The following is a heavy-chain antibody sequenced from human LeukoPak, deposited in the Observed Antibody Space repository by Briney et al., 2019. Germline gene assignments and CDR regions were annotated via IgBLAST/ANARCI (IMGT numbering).Heavy chain of an antibody. CDR3: ARESGSVTSEVDFDY. J-gene: IGHJ4*02. D-gene: IGHD4-17*01. CDR2: ISGRDGNT. V-gene: IGHV3-23*01. Sequence: GGTLRLSCAASEFTFSTYGMNWVRQAPGKGLEWVSAISGRDGNTYYADSVKGRFTISRDNSKNTLYLQMNSLRAEDTAVYYCARESGSVTSEVDFDYWGQGTLVTASS. CDR1: EFTFSTYG.